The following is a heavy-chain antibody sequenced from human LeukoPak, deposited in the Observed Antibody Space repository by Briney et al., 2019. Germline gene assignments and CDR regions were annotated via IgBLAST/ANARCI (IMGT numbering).Heavy chain of an antibody. V-gene: IGHV4-4*07. J-gene: IGHJ5*02. CDR2: IYTSGST. D-gene: IGHD3-22*01. Sequence: SETLSLTCTVSGGSISSYYWSWIRQPAGKGLEWIGRIYTSGSTNYNPSLKSRVTMSVDTSKNQFSLKLNSVTAADTAVYYCARDQYYDSKGWFDPWGQGTLVTVSS. CDR3: ARDQYYDSKGWFDP. CDR1: GGSISSYY.